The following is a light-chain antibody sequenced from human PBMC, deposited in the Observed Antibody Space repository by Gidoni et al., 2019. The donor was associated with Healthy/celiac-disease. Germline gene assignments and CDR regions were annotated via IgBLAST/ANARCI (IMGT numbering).Light chain of an antibody. V-gene: IGKV3-15*01. CDR3: QQYNNWPPVT. CDR1: QSVSSN. J-gene: IGKJ4*01. CDR2: GAS. Sequence: EIVMTQSPATLSVSPGARATLSCRASQSVSSNLAWYQQKPGQAPRLLIYGASTRATGIPARFSGSGSGTEFTLIISSLQSEDFAVYYCQQYNNWPPVTFGGGTKVEIK.